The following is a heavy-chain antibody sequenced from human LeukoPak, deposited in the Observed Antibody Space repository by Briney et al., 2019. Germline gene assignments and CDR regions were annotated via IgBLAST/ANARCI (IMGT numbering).Heavy chain of an antibody. Sequence: GGSLRLSCAASGFTVSSKYMSWVRQAPGKGLEWVSVIYSGGSTYYADSVKGRFTISRDNSKNTLYLQMNSLRAEDTAVYYCARELGYCSGGSCLPHWGQGTLVTVSS. CDR1: GFTVSSKY. V-gene: IGHV3-66*02. CDR3: ARELGYCSGGSCLPH. J-gene: IGHJ4*02. CDR2: IYSGGST. D-gene: IGHD2-15*01.